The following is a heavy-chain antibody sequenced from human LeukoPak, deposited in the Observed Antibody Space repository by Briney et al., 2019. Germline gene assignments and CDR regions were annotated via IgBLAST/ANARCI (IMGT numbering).Heavy chain of an antibody. V-gene: IGHV3-7*01. CDR2: IKQDGSVK. CDR1: GFSFSRHA. J-gene: IGHJ4*02. D-gene: IGHD5-12*01. CDR3: ARWGQTSGYYYVDN. Sequence: GGSLRLSCAASGFSFSRHAMNWVRQAPGKGLEWVASIKQDGSVKYYVDSVKGRFTISRDNARNSLSLQMNSLGVEDTAVYFCARWGQTSGYYYVDNWGQGTLVTVSS.